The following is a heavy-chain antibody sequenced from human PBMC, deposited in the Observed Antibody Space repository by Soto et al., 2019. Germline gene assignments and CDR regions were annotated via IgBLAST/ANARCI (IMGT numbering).Heavy chain of an antibody. CDR2: ISGSGGST. CDR3: ARLQRKLRYFDWLLHPYYFDY. Sequence: GGSLRLSCAASGFTFSSYAMSWVRQAPGKGLEWVSAISGSGGSTYYADSVKGRFTISRDNSKNTLYLQMNSLRAEDTAVYYWARLQRKLRYFDWLLHPYYFDYWGQGTLVTVSS. D-gene: IGHD3-9*01. CDR1: GFTFSSYA. J-gene: IGHJ4*02. V-gene: IGHV3-23*01.